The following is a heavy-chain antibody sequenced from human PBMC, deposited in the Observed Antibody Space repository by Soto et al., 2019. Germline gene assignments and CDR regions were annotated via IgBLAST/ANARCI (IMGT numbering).Heavy chain of an antibody. D-gene: IGHD3-22*01. Sequence: PGGSLRLSCAASGFTFDDYAMHWVRQAPGKGLEWVSGISWNSGSIGYADSVKGRFTISRDNAKNSLYLQMNSLRAEGSALYYCAKWSRDSSGYYDWGQGTLVTVSS. CDR1: GFTFDDYA. V-gene: IGHV3-9*01. CDR2: ISWNSGSI. J-gene: IGHJ4*02. CDR3: AKWSRDSSGYYD.